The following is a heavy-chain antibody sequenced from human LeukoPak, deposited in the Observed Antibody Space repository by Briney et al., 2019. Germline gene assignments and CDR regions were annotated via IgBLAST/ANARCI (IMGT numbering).Heavy chain of an antibody. D-gene: IGHD3-10*01. J-gene: IGHJ4*02. CDR3: ARAEDYYGSGSYGDY. CDR2: ISAYNGNT. CDR1: GYTFTSYG. V-gene: IGHV1-18*01. Sequence: GASVKVSCKASGYTFTSYGISWVRQAPGQGLEWMGWISAYNGNTNYAQKLQGRVTMTTDTSTSTAYMELRSLRSDDTAVYYCARAEDYYGSGSYGDYWGQGTLVTVSS.